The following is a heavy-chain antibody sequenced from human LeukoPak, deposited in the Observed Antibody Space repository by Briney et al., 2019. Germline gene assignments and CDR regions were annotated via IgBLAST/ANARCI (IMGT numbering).Heavy chain of an antibody. J-gene: IGHJ4*02. CDR2: IGAGATSK. CDR3: AQSYDSGGYPLGDY. Sequence: GGSLRLSCTASGFTGPSSAMAWVRQAPGKGLEWVSHIGAGATSKYYADSVKGRFTISRDYSRKTVYLQRNSLRAEATAVYYCAQSYDSGGYPLGDYWGQGTLVTVSS. CDR1: GFTGPSSA. V-gene: IGHV3-23*01. D-gene: IGHD3-22*01.